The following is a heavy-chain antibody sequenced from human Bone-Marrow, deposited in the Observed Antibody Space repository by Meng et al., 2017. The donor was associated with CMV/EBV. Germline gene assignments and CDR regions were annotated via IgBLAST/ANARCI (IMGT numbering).Heavy chain of an antibody. V-gene: IGHV3-20*04. CDR3: AKSIVGATRGY. Sequence: GGSLRLSCAASGFTFDDYGMSWVRQAPGKGLEWVSCINWNGGSTGYADSVKGRFTISRDNSKNTLYLQMNSLRAEDTAVYYCAKSIVGATRGYWGPGTLVTVSS. J-gene: IGHJ4*02. CDR1: GFTFDDYG. CDR2: INWNGGST. D-gene: IGHD1-26*01.